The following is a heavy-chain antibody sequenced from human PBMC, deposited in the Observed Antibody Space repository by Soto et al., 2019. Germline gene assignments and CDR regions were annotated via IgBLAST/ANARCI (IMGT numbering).Heavy chain of an antibody. Sequence: QVQLVESGGGLVKPGGSLRLSCVASGFTFSDYYMGWIRQAPGKGLEWVSYISSSSSYTNYADSVKGRFTISRDNAKNSLYLQMNSLRAEDTAVYYCARDHHRYSGYDYVDYWGQGTLVTVSS. CDR2: ISSSSSYT. J-gene: IGHJ4*02. CDR3: ARDHHRYSGYDYVDY. D-gene: IGHD5-12*01. V-gene: IGHV3-11*05. CDR1: GFTFSDYY.